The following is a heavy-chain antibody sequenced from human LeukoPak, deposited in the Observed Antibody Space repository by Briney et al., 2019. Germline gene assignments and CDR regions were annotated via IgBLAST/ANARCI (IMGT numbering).Heavy chain of an antibody. Sequence: GGSLRLSCAASGFTFSSYAMSWVRQAPGKGLECVSAISGSGGSTYYADSVKGRFTISRDNSKSTLYLQMNSLRAEDTAVYYCAKDANYYDSSGPSDYWGQGTLVTVSS. CDR3: AKDANYYDSSGPSDY. V-gene: IGHV3-23*01. CDR1: GFTFSSYA. J-gene: IGHJ4*02. CDR2: ISGSGGST. D-gene: IGHD3-22*01.